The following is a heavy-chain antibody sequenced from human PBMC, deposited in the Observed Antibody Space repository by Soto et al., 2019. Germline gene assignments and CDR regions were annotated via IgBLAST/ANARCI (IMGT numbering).Heavy chain of an antibody. J-gene: IGHJ4*01. CDR3: VKNSYSD. CDR2: ISGSGGST. Sequence: EVQLLESGGGLVQPGGSLRLSCAGSGYTFHNYAMTWVRQAPGKGLEWVSGISGSGGSTYYADSVKGRFTISRDSTKNPQYLENNSLRAEDTAVYYCVKNSYSDWGPGNLGTVSS. CDR1: GYTFHNYA. V-gene: IGHV3-23*01. D-gene: IGHD1-26*01.